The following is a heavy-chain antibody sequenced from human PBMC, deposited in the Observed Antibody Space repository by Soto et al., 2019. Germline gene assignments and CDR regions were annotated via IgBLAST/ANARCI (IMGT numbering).Heavy chain of an antibody. CDR2: SGIAGDS. V-gene: IGHV3-13*04. J-gene: IGHJ5*01. CDR1: GFMFSDYD. D-gene: IGHD2-21*01. CDR3: ARRIIRSSSGHTWFDS. Sequence: GGSLRLSCVGSGFMFSDYDIHWVRQSTGKGLEWVSGSGIAGDSSQSDSVKGRFTVSQDNARNSLFLQMNSLRVGDTVIYYCARRIIRSSSGHTWFDSWGQGILVTVSS.